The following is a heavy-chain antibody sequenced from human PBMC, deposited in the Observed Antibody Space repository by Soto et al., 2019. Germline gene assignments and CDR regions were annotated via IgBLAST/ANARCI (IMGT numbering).Heavy chain of an antibody. D-gene: IGHD3-9*01. CDR1: GGTFSSYT. CDR2: IIPILGIA. V-gene: IGHV1-69*02. Sequence: ASVKVSCKASGGTFSSYTISWVRQAPGQGLEWMGRIIPILGIANYAQKFQGRVTITADKSTSTAYMELSSLRSEDTAVYYCARIRYDILTGYYRRYNWFDPWGQGTLVTVSS. CDR3: ARIRYDILTGYYRRYNWFDP. J-gene: IGHJ5*02.